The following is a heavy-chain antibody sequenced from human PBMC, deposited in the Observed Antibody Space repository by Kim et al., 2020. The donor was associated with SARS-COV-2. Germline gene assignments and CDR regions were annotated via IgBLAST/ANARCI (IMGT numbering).Heavy chain of an antibody. CDR1: GFTFSSYA. CDR3: AKGLYSSSWYGDRDY. Sequence: GGSLRLSCAASGFTFSSYAMSWVRQAPGKGLEWVSAISGSGGSTYYADSVKGRFTISRDNSKNTLYLQMNSLRAEDTAVYYCAKGLYSSSWYGDRDYWGQGTLVTVSS. V-gene: IGHV3-23*01. D-gene: IGHD6-13*01. J-gene: IGHJ4*02. CDR2: ISGSGGST.